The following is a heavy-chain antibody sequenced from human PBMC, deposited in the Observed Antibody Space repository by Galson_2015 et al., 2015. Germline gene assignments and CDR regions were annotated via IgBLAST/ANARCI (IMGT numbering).Heavy chain of an antibody. CDR2: INSDGSST. CDR3: ASHPPPYSSGWRGAFDI. J-gene: IGHJ3*02. V-gene: IGHV3-74*01. Sequence: SLRLSCAASGFTFSSYWMHWVRQAPGKGLVWVSRINSDGSSTSYADSVKGRFTISRDNAKNTLYLQMNSLRAEDTAVYYCASHPPPYSSGWRGAFDIGGQGTMVTVSS. CDR1: GFTFSSYW. D-gene: IGHD6-19*01.